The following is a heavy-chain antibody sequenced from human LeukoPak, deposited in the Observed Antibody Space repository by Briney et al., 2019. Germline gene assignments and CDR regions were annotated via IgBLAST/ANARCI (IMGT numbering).Heavy chain of an antibody. CDR2: INQDGSEK. J-gene: IGHJ6*03. CDR1: GFIFSNYW. Sequence: GGSLRLSCATSGFIFSNYWMSWVRQAPGKGLEWVANINQDGSEKYYVDSVKGRFTISRDNAKNSLYLQMNSLRAEDTAVYYCARVREAGTYYYFYYMDVWGKGTTVTISS. CDR3: ARVREAGTYYYFYYMDV. D-gene: IGHD6-19*01. V-gene: IGHV3-7*01.